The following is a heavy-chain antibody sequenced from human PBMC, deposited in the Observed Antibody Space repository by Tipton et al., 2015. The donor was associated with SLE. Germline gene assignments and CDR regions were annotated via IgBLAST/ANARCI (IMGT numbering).Heavy chain of an antibody. CDR1: GFTFSSYE. V-gene: IGHV3-48*03. Sequence: SLRLSCAASGFTFSSYEMNWVRQAPGKGLEWVSYISSSGSTIYYADSVKGRFTISRHNSKNTLYLQMNSLRAEDTAVYYCARGGGFFDLWGRGTLVTVSS. D-gene: IGHD2-15*01. J-gene: IGHJ2*01. CDR2: ISSSGSTI. CDR3: ARGGGFFDL.